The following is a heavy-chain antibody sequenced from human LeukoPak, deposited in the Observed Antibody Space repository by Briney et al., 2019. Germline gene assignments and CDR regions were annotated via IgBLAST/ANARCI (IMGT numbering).Heavy chain of an antibody. CDR3: TREEYCSGGSCDYYYYCMDV. V-gene: IGHV3-49*03. D-gene: IGHD2-15*01. CDR1: GFTFGDYA. J-gene: IGHJ6*03. Sequence: GGSLRLSCTASGFTFGDYAMSWFRQAPGKGLEWVGFIRSKAYGGTTEYAASVKGRFTISRDDSKSIAYLQMNSLKTEDTAVYYCTREEYCSGGSCDYYYYCMDVWGKGTTVTVSS. CDR2: IRSKAYGGTT.